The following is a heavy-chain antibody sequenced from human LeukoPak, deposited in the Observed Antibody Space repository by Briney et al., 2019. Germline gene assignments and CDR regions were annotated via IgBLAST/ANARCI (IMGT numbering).Heavy chain of an antibody. CDR3: ARGYCSSTSCSPLDY. Sequence: SVKVSCKVSGYTLTELSMHWVRQAPGQGLEWMGGIIPIFGTANYAQKFQGRVTITADESTSTAYMELSSLRSEDTAVYYCARGYCSSTSCSPLDYWGQGTLVTVSS. CDR2: IIPIFGTA. CDR1: GYTLTELS. V-gene: IGHV1-69*13. D-gene: IGHD2-2*01. J-gene: IGHJ4*02.